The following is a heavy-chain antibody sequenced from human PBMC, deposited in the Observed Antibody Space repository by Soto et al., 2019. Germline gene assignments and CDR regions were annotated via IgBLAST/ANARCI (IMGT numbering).Heavy chain of an antibody. V-gene: IGHV1-18*04. CDR2: ISIYTGNT. CDR3: ASGDTATYMRLPFDY. Sequence: SVKIACKAPVYPFNAYGLSWVRQAPGQGLEWMGWISIYTGNTGYAEKFQGRLTVTSDTSTSTAYMEPRSLRSDDTAVYYCASGDTATYMRLPFDYWGRGTLVTVSS. CDR1: VYPFNAYG. D-gene: IGHD3-10*01. J-gene: IGHJ4*02.